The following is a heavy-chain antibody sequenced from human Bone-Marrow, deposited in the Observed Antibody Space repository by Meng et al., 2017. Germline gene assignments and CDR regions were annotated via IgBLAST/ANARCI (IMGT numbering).Heavy chain of an antibody. J-gene: IGHJ2*01. D-gene: IGHD1-1*01. CDR2: IIPIFGKA. Sequence: QVQLVQSGAEVKKPGSSVKVSCKASGGTSRTYAISWVRQAPGQGLEWMGGIIPIFGKANYAQKFQGRVTITADESTSTAYMELSSLRSEDTAVYYCARTNWEDWYFDLWGRGTLVTVSS. CDR1: GGTSRTYA. CDR3: ARTNWEDWYFDL. V-gene: IGHV1-69*01.